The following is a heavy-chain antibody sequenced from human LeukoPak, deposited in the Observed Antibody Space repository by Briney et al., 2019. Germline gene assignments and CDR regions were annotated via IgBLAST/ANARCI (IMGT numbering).Heavy chain of an antibody. CDR1: GGSISSSNW. J-gene: IGHJ4*02. V-gene: IGHV4-4*02. CDR3: ARDGDSSGWYWFYFDY. Sequence: PSETLSLACAVSGGSISSSNWWSWVRQPPGKGLEWIGEIYHSGSTNYNPSLKSRVTISVDKSKNQFSLKRSSVTAADTAVYYCARDGDSSGWYWFYFDYWGQGTLVTVSS. CDR2: IYHSGST. D-gene: IGHD6-19*01.